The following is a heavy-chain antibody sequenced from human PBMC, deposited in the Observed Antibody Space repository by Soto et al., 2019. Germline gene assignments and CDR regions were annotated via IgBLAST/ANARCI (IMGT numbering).Heavy chain of an antibody. CDR2: VSWDSVSI. CDR3: AKIVTRHSLVPVFDQ. V-gene: IGHV3-9*01. CDR1: GFSFDEYA. Sequence: QLVESGGGLVHPGGSLRLSCVASGFSFDEYAVHWVRQTPGKGLQWVSGVSWDSVSINYAAPVRGRFTISRDNAKKSLYLHMTSLGSDDTGLCYCAKIVTRHSLVPVFDQWGQGALVTVSS. J-gene: IGHJ4*02. D-gene: IGHD2-21*01.